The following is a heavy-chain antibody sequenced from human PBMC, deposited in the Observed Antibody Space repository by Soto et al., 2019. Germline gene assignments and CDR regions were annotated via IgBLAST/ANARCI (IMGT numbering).Heavy chain of an antibody. CDR3: ARLALYWRRTICYSDYYYYGMDV. Sequence: QVQLQQWGAGLLKPSETLSLTCAVYGGSFSNYYWSWIRQPPGKGLEWIGEINHSGSTNYNPSLKSRVTISVDTAKSQFSLQLSSVTAADTAVYYCARLALYWRRTICYSDYYYYGMDVWGQGTTVTVSS. CDR2: INHSGST. CDR1: GGSFSNYY. V-gene: IGHV4-34*01. J-gene: IGHJ6*02. D-gene: IGHD2-2*01.